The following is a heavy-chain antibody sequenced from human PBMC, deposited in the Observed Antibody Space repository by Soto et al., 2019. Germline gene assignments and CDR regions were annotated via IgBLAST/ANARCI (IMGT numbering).Heavy chain of an antibody. Sequence: QVQLVQSGAEVKKPGSSVKVSCKASGGTFSSYAISWVRQAPGQGLEWMGGIIPIFGTANYAQKFQGRVTITADESTSTAYMELSSLRSEDTAVYYCARESTARGGDLLLGGDAFDIWGQGTMVTVSS. J-gene: IGHJ3*02. D-gene: IGHD1-26*01. CDR1: GGTFSSYA. CDR3: ARESTARGGDLLLGGDAFDI. V-gene: IGHV1-69*01. CDR2: IIPIFGTA.